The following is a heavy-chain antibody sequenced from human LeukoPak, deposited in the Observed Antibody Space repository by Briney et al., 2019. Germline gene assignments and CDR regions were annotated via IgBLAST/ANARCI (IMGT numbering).Heavy chain of an antibody. D-gene: IGHD3-22*01. Sequence: ASVKVACKVCGYTLTELSMHWVRQAPGKGLEWMGGFDPEDGETVYAQKFQGRVTMTEDTSTDTAYMELSSLRSEDTAVYYCATAYYYDSSGLNGMDVWGQGTTVTVSS. CDR3: ATAYYYDSSGLNGMDV. J-gene: IGHJ6*02. CDR2: FDPEDGET. V-gene: IGHV1-24*01. CDR1: GYTLTELS.